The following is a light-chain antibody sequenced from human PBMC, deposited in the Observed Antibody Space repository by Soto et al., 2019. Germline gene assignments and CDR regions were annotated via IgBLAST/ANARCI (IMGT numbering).Light chain of an antibody. Sequence: SYELTQPPSVSVSPGQTARIACSGDRLGDKFVCWYQQKPGQSPVLVIYEDHKRPSGISERFSASNSGTTATLTISGTQTMDEADYYCQAWDGDTGVFGTGTKLTVL. CDR2: EDH. CDR3: QAWDGDTGV. CDR1: RLGDKF. J-gene: IGLJ1*01. V-gene: IGLV3-1*01.